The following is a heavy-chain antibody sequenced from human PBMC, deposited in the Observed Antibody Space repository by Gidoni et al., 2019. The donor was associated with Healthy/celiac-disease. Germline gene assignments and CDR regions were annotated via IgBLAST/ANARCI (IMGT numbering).Heavy chain of an antibody. Sequence: EVQLVESGGGLVQPGGSLRLSCAASGFTFSSYSMNWVRQAPGKGLEWVSYISSSSSTIYYADSVKGRFTISRDNAKNSLYLQMNSLRDEDTAVYYCARGYYDRSGYFDYYYYYMDVWGKGTTVTVSS. V-gene: IGHV3-48*02. J-gene: IGHJ6*03. CDR1: GFTFSSYS. CDR3: ARGYYDRSGYFDYYYYYMDV. D-gene: IGHD3-22*01. CDR2: ISSSSSTI.